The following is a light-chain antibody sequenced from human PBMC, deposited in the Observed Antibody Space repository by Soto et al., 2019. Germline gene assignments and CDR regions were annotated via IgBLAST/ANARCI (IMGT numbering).Light chain of an antibody. CDR3: QQYGSFPLT. V-gene: IGKV3-20*01. J-gene: IGKJ4*01. CDR1: QRVSSSF. CDR2: GAS. Sequence: EIVLTQSPGTLSLSPGERATLSCRARQRVSSSFLAWYQQKPGQAPRLLIYGASTRATGIPDRFSGSGSGTDLTLTISRLEPEDFAVYYCQQYGSFPLTFGGGTKVDIK.